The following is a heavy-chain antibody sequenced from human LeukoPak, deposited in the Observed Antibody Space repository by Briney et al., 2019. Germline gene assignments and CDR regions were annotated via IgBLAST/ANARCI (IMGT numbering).Heavy chain of an antibody. J-gene: IGHJ6*03. CDR1: GGTFSSYA. CDR3: ARSPIRGYYYMDV. V-gene: IGHV1-69*05. CDR2: IIPIFGTA. Sequence: ASVKVSCKASGGTFSSYAISWVRQAPGQGLEWMGRIIPIFGTANYAQKFQGRVTITTDESTSTAYMELSSLRSDDTAVYYCARSPIRGYYYMDVWGKGTTVTVSS.